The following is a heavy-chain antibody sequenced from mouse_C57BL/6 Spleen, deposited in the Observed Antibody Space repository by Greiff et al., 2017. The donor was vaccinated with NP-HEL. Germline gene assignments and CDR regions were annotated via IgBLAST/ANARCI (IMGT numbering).Heavy chain of an antibody. J-gene: IGHJ4*01. Sequence: QVQLQQSGAELVKPGASVKMSCKASGYTFTSYWITWVKQRPGQGLEWIGDIYPGSGSTNYNEKFKSKATLTVDTSSSTAYMQLSSLTSEDSAVYDGERFDGYYYAMDYWGQGTSVTVSS. V-gene: IGHV1-55*01. D-gene: IGHD2-3*01. CDR3: ERFDGYYYAMDY. CDR2: IYPGSGST. CDR1: GYTFTSYW.